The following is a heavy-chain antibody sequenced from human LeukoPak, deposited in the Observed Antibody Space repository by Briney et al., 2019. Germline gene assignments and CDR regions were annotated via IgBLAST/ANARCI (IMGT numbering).Heavy chain of an antibody. CDR1: GYTFTGYY. CDR2: INPNAGGT. Sequence: ASVKVSCKASGYTFTGYYMHWVRQAPGQGLEWMGWINPNAGGTNYAQKFQGRVTMTRDTSISTAYMELSRLRSDDTAVYYCASVMDTAMATDSWGQGTLLTVSS. CDR3: ASVMDTAMATDS. V-gene: IGHV1-2*02. J-gene: IGHJ4*02. D-gene: IGHD5-18*01.